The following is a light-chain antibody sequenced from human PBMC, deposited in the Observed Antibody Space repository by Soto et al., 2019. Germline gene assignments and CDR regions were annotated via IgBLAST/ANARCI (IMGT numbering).Light chain of an antibody. V-gene: IGLV2-14*01. CDR2: EVS. CDR1: SSDVGGYNY. J-gene: IGLJ1*01. Sequence: QSALTQPASVSGSPGQSITISCTGTSSDVGGYNYVSWYQQHPGKAPKLMIYEVSNRPSGVSNRFSGSKSGNTASLTISGRQAEDEADYYCNSYTSSSNIDVFGTGTKPTVL. CDR3: NSYTSSSNIDV.